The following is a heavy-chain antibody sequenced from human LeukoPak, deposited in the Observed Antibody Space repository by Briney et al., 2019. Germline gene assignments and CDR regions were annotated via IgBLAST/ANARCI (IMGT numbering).Heavy chain of an antibody. D-gene: IGHD6-19*01. CDR3: AKDGIAVAGTSAWY. V-gene: IGHV3-23*01. CDR2: ISDSGGST. J-gene: IGHJ4*02. Sequence: GGSLRLSCAAFGFTFSSFAMTWVRQAPGEGLEWVSGISDSGGSTYYADSVKGRFTISRDNSKNTVFLQMNSLRAEDTAIYYCAKDGIAVAGTSAWYWGQGTQVTVSS. CDR1: GFTFSSFA.